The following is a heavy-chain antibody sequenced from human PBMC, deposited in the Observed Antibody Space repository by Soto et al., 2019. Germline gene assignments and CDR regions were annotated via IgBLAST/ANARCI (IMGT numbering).Heavy chain of an antibody. CDR3: AEGGYFAWFRVPPQH. V-gene: IGHV3-48*01. Sequence: EVQLVESGGGLVQPGGSLRLSCAASGFTFSSYRMNWVRQAPGKGLEWVSYMSSSSSTIYYAESVKGRFTNSRDNAKNSLYLQMNSLRAEDTAVYYCAEGGYFAWFRVPPQHWGQGTLVTVSS. CDR1: GFTFSSYR. J-gene: IGHJ1*01. CDR2: MSSSSSTI. D-gene: IGHD3-9*01.